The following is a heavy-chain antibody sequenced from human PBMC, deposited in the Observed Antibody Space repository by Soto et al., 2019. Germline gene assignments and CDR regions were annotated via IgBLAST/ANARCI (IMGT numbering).Heavy chain of an antibody. D-gene: IGHD1-26*01. CDR1: GGTFSSYA. Sequence: ASVKVSCKASGGTFSSYAISWVGQAPGQGLEWMGGIIPIFGTANYAQKFQGRVTITADESTSTAYMELSSLRSEDTAVYYCARDRDRVGATNWFDPWGQGTLVTVSS. CDR3: ARDRDRVGATNWFDP. V-gene: IGHV1-69*13. CDR2: IIPIFGTA. J-gene: IGHJ5*02.